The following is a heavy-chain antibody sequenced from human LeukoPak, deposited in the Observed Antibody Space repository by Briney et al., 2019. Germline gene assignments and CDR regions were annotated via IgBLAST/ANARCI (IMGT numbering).Heavy chain of an antibody. CDR2: INHSGST. D-gene: IGHD6-6*01. J-gene: IGHJ4*02. V-gene: IGHV4-34*01. CDR1: GGSFSGYY. CDR3: ARNRIAARSFDY. Sequence: PSETLSLTCAVYGGSFSGYYWSWIRQPPGKGLEWIGEINHSGSTNYNPPLKSRVTISVDASKNQFSLKLSSVTAADTAVYYCARNRIAARSFDYWGQGTLVTVSS.